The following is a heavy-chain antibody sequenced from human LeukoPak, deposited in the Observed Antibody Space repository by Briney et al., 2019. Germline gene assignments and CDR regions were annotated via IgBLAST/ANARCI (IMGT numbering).Heavy chain of an antibody. D-gene: IGHD1-1*01. J-gene: IGHJ4*02. CDR3: TRVGSSGSVDY. CDR2: ISSRTSDT. Sequence: GGSLRLSCVASGFIFSTYPMNWVRQAPGKGLEWVSYISSRTSDTNYVDSVKGRFTISRDNAKNSLYLQMNSLRAEDTAVYYCTRVGSSGSVDYWGQGTLVTVSS. CDR1: GFIFSTYP. V-gene: IGHV3-21*05.